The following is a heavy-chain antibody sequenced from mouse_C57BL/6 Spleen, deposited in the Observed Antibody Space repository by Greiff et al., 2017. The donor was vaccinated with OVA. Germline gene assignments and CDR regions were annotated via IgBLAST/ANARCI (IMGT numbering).Heavy chain of an antibody. V-gene: IGHV1-78*01. CDR1: GYTFTDHT. Sequence: VQLQESDAELVKPGASVKISCKVSGYTFTDHTIHWMKQRPEQGLEWIGYIYPRDGSTKYNEKFKGKATLTADKSSSTAYMQLNSLTSEDSAVYFCAVGYYLTNYAMDYWGQGTSVTVSS. D-gene: IGHD2-3*01. CDR2: IYPRDGST. CDR3: AVGYYLTNYAMDY. J-gene: IGHJ4*01.